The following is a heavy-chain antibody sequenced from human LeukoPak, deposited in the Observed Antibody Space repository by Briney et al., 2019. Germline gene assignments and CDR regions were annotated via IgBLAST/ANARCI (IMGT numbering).Heavy chain of an antibody. CDR3: AREYCGGDCYSGAFDI. V-gene: IGHV4-31*02. CDR1: GNY. D-gene: IGHD2-21*02. CDR2: IYYSGST. J-gene: IGHJ3*02. Sequence: GNYWSWIRQHPGKGLEWIGYIYYSGSTYYNPSLKSRVTISVDTSKNQFSLKLSSVTAADTAVYYCAREYCGGDCYSGAFDIWGQGTMVTVSS.